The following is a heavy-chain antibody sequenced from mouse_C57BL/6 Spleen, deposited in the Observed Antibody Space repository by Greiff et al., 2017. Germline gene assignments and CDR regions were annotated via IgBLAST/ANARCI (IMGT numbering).Heavy chain of an antibody. J-gene: IGHJ4*01. CDR3: ARKRNYGSSYDYAMDY. CDR1: GYTFTSYW. CDR2: INPSNGGT. Sequence: VQLQQPGTELVKPGASVKLSCKASGYTFTSYWMHWVKQRPGQGLEWIGNINPSNGGTNYNEKFKSKATLTVDKSSSTAYMQLSSLTSEDSAVYYCARKRNYGSSYDYAMDYWGQGTSVTVSS. D-gene: IGHD1-1*01. V-gene: IGHV1-53*01.